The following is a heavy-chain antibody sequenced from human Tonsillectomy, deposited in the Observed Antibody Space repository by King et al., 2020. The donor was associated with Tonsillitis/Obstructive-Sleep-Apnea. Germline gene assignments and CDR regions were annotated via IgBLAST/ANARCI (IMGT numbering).Heavy chain of an antibody. CDR2: IYPGNSDT. CDR3: ARKSGSSWFPNFYYMDV. D-gene: IGHD6-13*01. J-gene: IGHJ6*03. Sequence: QLVQSGAEAKKPGESLKISCKGSGYAFTTYWIGWVRQMPGKGLEWMAIIYPGNSDTRYSPSFEGQVTILADKSISTAYPQWSSLKASDTAMYYCARKSGSSWFPNFYYMDVWGKGTTVTVSS. V-gene: IGHV5-51*01. CDR1: GYAFTTYW.